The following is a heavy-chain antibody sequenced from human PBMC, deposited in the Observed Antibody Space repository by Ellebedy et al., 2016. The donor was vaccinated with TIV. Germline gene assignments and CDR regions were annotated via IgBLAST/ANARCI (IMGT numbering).Heavy chain of an antibody. Sequence: MPSETLSLTCAVYGGSFSGYYWSWIRQPPGKGLEWIGSLYYSGSAYYNPSLKSRVTISMDRSKNQFSLNVTSVTAADTAVYYCARGGAAGSSDYYYGMDVWGQGTTVTVSS. D-gene: IGHD6-13*01. V-gene: IGHV4-34*01. CDR2: LYYSGSA. CDR1: GGSFSGYY. CDR3: ARGGAAGSSDYYYGMDV. J-gene: IGHJ6*02.